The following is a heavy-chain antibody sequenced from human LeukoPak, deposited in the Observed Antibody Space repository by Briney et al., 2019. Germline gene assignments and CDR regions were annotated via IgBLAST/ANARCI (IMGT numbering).Heavy chain of an antibody. V-gene: IGHV4-34*01. CDR1: GGSFSGYY. CDR3: ARGTVTTMVRRGYFDY. CDR2: INHSGST. J-gene: IGHJ4*02. Sequence: PSETLSLTCAVYGGSFSGYYWSWIRQPPGKGLEWIGEINHSGSTNYNPSLKSRVTISVDTSKNQFSQKLSSVTAADTAVYYCARGTVTTMVRRGYFDYWGQGTLVTVSS. D-gene: IGHD4-17*01.